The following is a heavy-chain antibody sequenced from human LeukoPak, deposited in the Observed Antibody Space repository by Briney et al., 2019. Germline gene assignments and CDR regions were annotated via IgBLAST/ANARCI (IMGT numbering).Heavy chain of an antibody. J-gene: IGHJ4*02. CDR1: GFTFSLAW. CDR3: STGHSTATHDGY. Sequence: GGSLRLSCAASGFTFSLAWMICVRQAPGKGLEWVGLISNKRDGETTDYAAPVKGRFTISRDDSKDTLYLQMNSLGSEDTGVYYCSTGHSTATHDGYWGQGTLVTVSS. V-gene: IGHV3-15*01. CDR2: ISNKRDGETT. D-gene: IGHD4-17*01.